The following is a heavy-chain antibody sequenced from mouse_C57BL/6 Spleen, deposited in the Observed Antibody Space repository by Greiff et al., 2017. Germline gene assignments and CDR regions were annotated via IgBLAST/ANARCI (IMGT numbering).Heavy chain of an antibody. J-gene: IGHJ4*01. V-gene: IGHV1-15*01. Sequence: VQLQQSGAELVRPGASVTLSCKASGYTFTDYEMHWVKQTPVHGLEWIGAIDPETGGTAYNQKFKGKAILTADKSSSTAYMELRSLTSEDSAVYYCTVDGYSYAMDYWGQGTSVTVSS. D-gene: IGHD2-3*01. CDR1: GYTFTDYE. CDR3: TVDGYSYAMDY. CDR2: IDPETGGT.